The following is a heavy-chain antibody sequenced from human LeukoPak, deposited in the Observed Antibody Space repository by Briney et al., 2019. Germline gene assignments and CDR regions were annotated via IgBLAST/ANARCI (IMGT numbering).Heavy chain of an antibody. J-gene: IGHJ6*02. CDR3: ASSMATSYYYYGMDV. CDR2: ISTSSSYT. Sequence: GRSLRLSCAASGFTFRNYYMSWIRQAPGKGLEWVSYISTSSSYTNYADSVKGRFTISRDNAKNSLYPQMNSLRAEDTAVYYCASSMATSYYYYGMDVWGQGTTVTVSS. D-gene: IGHD5-24*01. V-gene: IGHV3-11*03. CDR1: GFTFRNYY.